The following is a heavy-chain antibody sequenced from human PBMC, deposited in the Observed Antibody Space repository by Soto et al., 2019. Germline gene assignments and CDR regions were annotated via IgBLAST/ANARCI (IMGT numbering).Heavy chain of an antibody. Sequence: GGSLRLSCAASGFTFSSYGMHWVRQAPGKGLEWVAVISYDGSNKYYADSVKGRFTISRDNSKNTLYLQMNSLRAEDTAVYYCAKSGAESRPMDVWGQGTTVTVSS. D-gene: IGHD3-10*01. CDR1: GFTFSSYG. CDR3: AKSGAESRPMDV. J-gene: IGHJ6*02. CDR2: ISYDGSNK. V-gene: IGHV3-30*18.